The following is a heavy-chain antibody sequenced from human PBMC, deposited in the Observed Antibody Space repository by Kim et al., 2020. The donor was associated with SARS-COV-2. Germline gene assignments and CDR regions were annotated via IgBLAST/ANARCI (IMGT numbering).Heavy chain of an antibody. Sequence: SETLSLTCTVSGGSITNSSYYWAWIRQPPGKGLECIGNIYYNGNKYYNPSLRSRVTIAVDTSKNEFALKLTSVTAADTAVYYCARHVRNWYFDLWGRGTLVTVSS. V-gene: IGHV4-39*01. CDR2: IYYNGNK. J-gene: IGHJ2*01. CDR3: ARHVRNWYFDL. CDR1: GGSITNSSYY.